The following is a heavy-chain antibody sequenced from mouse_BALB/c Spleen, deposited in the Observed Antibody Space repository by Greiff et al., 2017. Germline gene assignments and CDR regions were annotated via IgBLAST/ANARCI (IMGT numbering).Heavy chain of an antibody. D-gene: IGHD2-4*01. J-gene: IGHJ4*01. V-gene: IGHV3-2*02. CDR1: GYSITSDYA. CDR3: ARGDDYLYAMDY. CDR2: ISYSGST. Sequence: DVKLVESGPGLVKPSQSLSLTCTVTGYSITSDYAWNWIRQFPGNKLEWMGYISYSGSTSYNPSLKSRISITRDTSKNQFFLQLNSVTTEDTATYYCARGDDYLYAMDYWGQGTSVTVSS.